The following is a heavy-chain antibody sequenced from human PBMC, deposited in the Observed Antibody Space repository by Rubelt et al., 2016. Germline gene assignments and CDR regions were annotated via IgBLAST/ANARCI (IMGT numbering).Heavy chain of an antibody. J-gene: IGHJ4*02. CDR2: INHSGRS. V-gene: IGHV4-34*01. D-gene: IGHD4-17*01. CDR1: GGSFSDYY. Sequence: QVQLQQWGAGPLKPSETLSLTCAVYGGSFSDYYWSWIRQPPGKGLEWIGEINHSGRSNYNPSLKSRVTILVDTSKNQFSRELSSVTAADTAVYYCARYVPSVTTPLDSWGQGTLVTVSS. CDR3: ARYVPSVTTPLDS.